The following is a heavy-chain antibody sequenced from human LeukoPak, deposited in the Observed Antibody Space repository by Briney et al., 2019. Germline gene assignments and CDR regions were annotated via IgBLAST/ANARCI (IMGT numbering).Heavy chain of an antibody. CDR1: GFTFSSYG. Sequence: PGGSLRLSCAASGFTFSSYGMHWVRQASGKGLEWVAVISYDGSDKYYADSVKGRFTISRDNSKNTLYLQMNSLRTEDTAVYYCAKDGYPLGYCSSTSCPYYFNYWGQGTLVTVSS. CDR3: AKDGYPLGYCSSTSCPYYFNY. CDR2: ISYDGSDK. J-gene: IGHJ4*02. V-gene: IGHV3-30*18. D-gene: IGHD2-2*01.